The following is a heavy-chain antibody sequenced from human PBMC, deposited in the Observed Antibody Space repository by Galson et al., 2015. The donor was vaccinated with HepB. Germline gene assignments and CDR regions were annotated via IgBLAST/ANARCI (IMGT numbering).Heavy chain of an antibody. J-gene: IGHJ3*02. Sequence: SLRLSCAASGFTFSSYSMNWVRQAPGKGLEWVSYISSSSTIYYADSVKGRFTISRDNAKNSLYLQMNRLRAEDTAVYYCASKTTVTFNAFDIWGQGTMVTVSS. V-gene: IGHV3-48*01. CDR3: ASKTTVTFNAFDI. CDR1: GFTFSSYS. D-gene: IGHD4-11*01. CDR2: ISSSSTI.